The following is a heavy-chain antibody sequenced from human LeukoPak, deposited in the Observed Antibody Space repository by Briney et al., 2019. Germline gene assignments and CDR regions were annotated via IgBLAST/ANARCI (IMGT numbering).Heavy chain of an antibody. V-gene: IGHV4-34*01. Sequence: PSETLSLTCAVYGGSFSGYYWSWIRQPPGKGLEWIGEINHSGSTNYNPSLKSRVTISVDTSKNQFSLKLSSVTAADTAVYYCARGRSRRLYYDFWSGDPGCYFDYWGQGTLVTVSS. D-gene: IGHD3-3*01. J-gene: IGHJ4*02. CDR2: INHSGST. CDR3: ARGRSRRLYYDFWSGDPGCYFDY. CDR1: GGSFSGYY.